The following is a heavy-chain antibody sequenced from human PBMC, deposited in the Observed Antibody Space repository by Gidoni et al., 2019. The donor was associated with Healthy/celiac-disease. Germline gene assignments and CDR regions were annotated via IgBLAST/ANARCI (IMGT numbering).Heavy chain of an antibody. CDR3: ARHVRRLWAFDI. J-gene: IGHJ3*02. CDR2: IYYSGST. V-gene: IGHV4-39*01. Sequence: QLQLQESGPGLVKPSETLSLTCTVSGGSISSSSYYWGWIRQPPGKGLEWIGSIYYSGSTYYNPSLKSRVTISVDTSKNQFSLKLSSVTAADTAVYYCARHVRRLWAFDIWGQGTMVTVSS. CDR1: GGSISSSSYY. D-gene: IGHD3-16*01.